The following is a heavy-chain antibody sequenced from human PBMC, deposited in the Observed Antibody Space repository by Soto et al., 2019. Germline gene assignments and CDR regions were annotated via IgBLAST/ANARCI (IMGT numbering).Heavy chain of an antibody. D-gene: IGHD1-20*01. V-gene: IGHV1-69*12. J-gene: IGHJ6*02. CDR3: ARSITGTVSYYYGMDV. CDR2: IIPIFGTA. Sequence: QVQLVQSGAEVKKPGSSVKVSCKASGGTFSSYAISWVRQAPGQGLELMGGIIPIFGTANYAQKFQGRVTITADESTSTAYMELSSLRSEDTAVYYCARSITGTVSYYYGMDVWGQGTTVTVSS. CDR1: GGTFSSYA.